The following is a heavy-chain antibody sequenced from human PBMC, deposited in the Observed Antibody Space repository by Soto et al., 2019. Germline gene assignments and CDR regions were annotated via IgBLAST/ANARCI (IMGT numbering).Heavy chain of an antibody. J-gene: IGHJ3*02. D-gene: IGHD6-13*01. Sequence: GGSLRLSCAASGFTFSSYEMNWVRQAPGKGLEWVSYISSSGSTIYYADSVKGRFTISRDNAKNSLYLQMNSLRAEDTAVYYCASLIGYSSNYDAFDIWGQGTMVTVSS. CDR2: ISSSGSTI. CDR1: GFTFSSYE. CDR3: ASLIGYSSNYDAFDI. V-gene: IGHV3-48*03.